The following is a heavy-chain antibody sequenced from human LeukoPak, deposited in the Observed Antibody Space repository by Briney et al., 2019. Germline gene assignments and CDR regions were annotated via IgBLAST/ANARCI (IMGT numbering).Heavy chain of an antibody. CDR3: TRKTPGRAPFDY. Sequence: GGSLRLSCLASGFTFSIYAMDWVRQAPGQGLKWVSAVGTDADTYYADSVRGRFTISRDNSKNTLYLQMDSLRAEDTAIYYCTRKTPGRAPFDYWGQGTLVTVSS. CDR1: GFTFSIYA. D-gene: IGHD2-15*01. J-gene: IGHJ4*02. V-gene: IGHV3-23*01. CDR2: VGTDADT.